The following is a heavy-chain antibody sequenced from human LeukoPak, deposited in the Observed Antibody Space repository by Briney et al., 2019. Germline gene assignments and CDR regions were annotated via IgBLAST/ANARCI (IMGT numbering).Heavy chain of an antibody. D-gene: IGHD3-3*01. V-gene: IGHV1-18*01. CDR3: ATDVGKGFLEWLSMDWGYYMDV. J-gene: IGHJ6*03. Sequence: VASVKVSCKASGYTFTSNGISWVRQAPGQGLEWMGWISAYNGITNYARKLQGRANMTKDTSTSTAYMEMRSLRSDDTAVYYCATDVGKGFLEWLSMDWGYYMDVWGKGTTVTVSS. CDR1: GYTFTSNG. CDR2: ISAYNGIT.